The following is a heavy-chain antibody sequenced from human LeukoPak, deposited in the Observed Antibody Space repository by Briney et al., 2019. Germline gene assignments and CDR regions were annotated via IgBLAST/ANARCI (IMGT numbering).Heavy chain of an antibody. J-gene: IGHJ4*02. CDR1: GGSISSYY. CDR3: ARGPGDY. CDR2: IYYSGST. Sequence: SETLSLTCTVSGGSISSYYWSWIRQPPGKGLEWIGYIYYSGSTNYNPSLKSRVTISVDTSKNQFSLKLSSVPAADTAVYYRARGPGDYWGQGTLVTVSS. V-gene: IGHV4-59*01.